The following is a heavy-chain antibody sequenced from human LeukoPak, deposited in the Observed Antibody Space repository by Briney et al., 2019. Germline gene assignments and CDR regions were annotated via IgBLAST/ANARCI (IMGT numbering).Heavy chain of an antibody. J-gene: IGHJ3*02. CDR1: GFTLRSYD. CDR3: ASEVPAAILDI. D-gene: IGHD2-2*02. CDR2: TSGSGVNS. Sequence: PGGSLRLSCAASGFTLRSYDMSWVRQAPGKGLEWVAATSGSGVNSYYTDSVRGRFTISRDNSQNTLYLQMNSLRAEDTAVYYCASEVPAAILDIWGQGTMVTVSS. V-gene: IGHV3-23*01.